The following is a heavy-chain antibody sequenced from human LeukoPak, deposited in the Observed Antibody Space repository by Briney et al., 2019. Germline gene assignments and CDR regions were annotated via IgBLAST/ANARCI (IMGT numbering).Heavy chain of an antibody. D-gene: IGHD3-22*01. CDR1: GGSITSGSYY. V-gene: IGHV4-61*02. Sequence: SETLSLTCSVSGGSITSGSYYWSWIRQPAGKGLEWIGRVYSSGSTKYNPSLKSRVTISVDTSKNQFSLKLSSVTAADTAVYYCARGYYYDSSGWSYYYYYMDVWGKGTTVTISS. J-gene: IGHJ6*03. CDR2: VYSSGST. CDR3: ARGYYYDSSGWSYYYYYMDV.